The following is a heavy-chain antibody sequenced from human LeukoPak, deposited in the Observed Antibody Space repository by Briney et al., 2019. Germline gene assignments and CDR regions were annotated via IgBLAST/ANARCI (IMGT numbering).Heavy chain of an antibody. CDR1: GFTFSSYG. CDR2: IWHDGTYI. V-gene: IGHV3-33*01. CDR3: AREGPTTAVGSGAPDI. D-gene: IGHD6-13*01. Sequence: GGSLRLSCAASGFTFSSYGMHWVRQAPGKGLEWVAVIWHDGTYISYGDSVRGRFTISRDNSKNTLYLQMNSLRAEDTAVYYCAREGPTTAVGSGAPDIWGLGTMVTVSS. J-gene: IGHJ3*02.